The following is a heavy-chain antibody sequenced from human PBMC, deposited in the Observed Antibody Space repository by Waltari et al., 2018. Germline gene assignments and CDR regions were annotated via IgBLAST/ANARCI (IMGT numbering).Heavy chain of an antibody. CDR2: LDPGDTDT. CDR3: ARVAVDLGELSLGDYFDY. V-gene: IGHV5-51*03. Sequence: EVQLVQSGAEVKKPGESLKISCKGSGYSFTSYWIGWVRQMPGQGLGGLGALDPGDTDTRTGPPVQCQVTISADKATSTAYLRWRSLKASGTAMYYCARVAVDLGELSLGDYFDYWGRGTLVTVSS. J-gene: IGHJ4*02. D-gene: IGHD3-16*02. CDR1: GYSFTSYW.